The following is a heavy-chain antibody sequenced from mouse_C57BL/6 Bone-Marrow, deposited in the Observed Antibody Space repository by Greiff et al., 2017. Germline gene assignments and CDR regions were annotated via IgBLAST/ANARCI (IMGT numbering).Heavy chain of an antibody. J-gene: IGHJ1*03. CDR1: GFTFTDYY. D-gene: IGHD2-4*01. CDR2: IRNKANGYTT. Sequence: EVQLVESGGGLVQPGGSLSLSCAASGFTFTDYYMSWVRQPPGKALEWLGFIRNKANGYTTEYSASVKGRFTISRDNSQSILYLQMNALRAEDSATYYCARSPLYDYDGYFDVWGTGTTVTVSS. V-gene: IGHV7-3*01. CDR3: ARSPLYDYDGYFDV.